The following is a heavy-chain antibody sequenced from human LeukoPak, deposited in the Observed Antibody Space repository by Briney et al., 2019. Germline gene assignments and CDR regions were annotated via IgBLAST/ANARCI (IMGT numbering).Heavy chain of an antibody. CDR1: SGSISTFY. V-gene: IGHV4-59*08. CDR2: VYQSGAT. Sequence: SETLSLTCTVSSGSISTFYWSWIRQPPGKGLEWIGYVYQSGATSYNPSLKRRVTISADTSENQFSLRVTSVTAADTAVYYCARHGGSLGYFDNWGQGTLVTVSS. J-gene: IGHJ4*02. CDR3: ARHGGSLGYFDN. D-gene: IGHD1-26*01.